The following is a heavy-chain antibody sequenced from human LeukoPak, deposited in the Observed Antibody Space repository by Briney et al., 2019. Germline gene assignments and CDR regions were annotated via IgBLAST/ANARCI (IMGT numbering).Heavy chain of an antibody. Sequence: GGSLRLTCAASGFTFSDYYMSWIRQAPGKGLEWVSYISTSSYTNYADSVKGRFTISRDNAKNSLYLQMNSLRAEDTAVYYCARAFRYCSSTSCYLDPWGQGTLVTVSS. CDR3: ARAFRYCSSTSCYLDP. D-gene: IGHD2-2*01. CDR1: GFTFSDYY. CDR2: ISTSSYT. J-gene: IGHJ5*02. V-gene: IGHV3-11*06.